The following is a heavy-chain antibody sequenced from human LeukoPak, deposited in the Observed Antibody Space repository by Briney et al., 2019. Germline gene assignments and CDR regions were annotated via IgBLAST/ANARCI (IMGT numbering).Heavy chain of an antibody. Sequence: SVTLSLTCAVSGGSLTRYYWTWIRQPPGKGLEWIGYIYYSGSAKYSPSLKSRVTISVDTSKNQFSLKLSSVTAADTAVYYCARDTDYYDSSGYSRQFDYWGQGILVTVSS. V-gene: IGHV4-59*01. CDR1: GGSLTRYY. CDR2: IYYSGSA. CDR3: ARDTDYYDSSGYSRQFDY. D-gene: IGHD3-22*01. J-gene: IGHJ4*02.